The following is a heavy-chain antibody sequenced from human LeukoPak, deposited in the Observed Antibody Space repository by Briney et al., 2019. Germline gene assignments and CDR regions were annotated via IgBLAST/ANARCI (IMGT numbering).Heavy chain of an antibody. Sequence: SETLSLTCTVSGGSISSYYWSWIRQPPGKGLEWIGYIYYSGSTNYNPSLKSRVTISVDTSKNQFSLKLSSVTAADTAVYYCARAPGPYCGGDRQGPFDYWGQGTLVTVSS. CDR2: IYYSGST. D-gene: IGHD2-21*02. CDR1: GGSISSYY. J-gene: IGHJ4*02. V-gene: IGHV4-59*01. CDR3: ARAPGPYCGGDRQGPFDY.